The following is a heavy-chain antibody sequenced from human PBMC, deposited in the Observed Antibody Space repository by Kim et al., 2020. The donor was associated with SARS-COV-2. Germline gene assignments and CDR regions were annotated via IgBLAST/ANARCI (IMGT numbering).Heavy chain of an antibody. V-gene: IGHV1-3*01. J-gene: IGHJ6*02. CDR1: GYTFTSYA. Sequence: ASVKVSCKASGYTFTSYAMHWVRQAPGQRLEWMGWINAGNGNTKYSQKFQGRVTITRDTSASTAYMELSSLRSEDTAGYYCAGDQGIYCSSTSCRYGMDVWGQGTTVTVSS. CDR3: AGDQGIYCSSTSCRYGMDV. D-gene: IGHD2-2*01. CDR2: INAGNGNT.